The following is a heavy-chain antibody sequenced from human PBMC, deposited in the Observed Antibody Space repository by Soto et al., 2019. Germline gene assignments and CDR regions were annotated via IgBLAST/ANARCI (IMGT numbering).Heavy chain of an antibody. CDR3: AHLYNWNYFDY. D-gene: IGHD1-20*01. V-gene: IGHV2-5*01. Sequence: PGPTLVNPTQTLTLTCSFSGFSLSTSGVGVGWVRQPPGKALEWLTLIYWNSDKRYSPSLESRLTITKDTSKNQVVLTVANMDPVDTATYYCAHLYNWNYFDYWGQGTLVTVSS. CDR2: IYWNSDK. J-gene: IGHJ4*02. CDR1: GFSLSTSGVG.